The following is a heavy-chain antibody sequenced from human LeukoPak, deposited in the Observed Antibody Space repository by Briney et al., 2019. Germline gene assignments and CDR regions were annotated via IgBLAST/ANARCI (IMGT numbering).Heavy chain of an antibody. J-gene: IGHJ4*02. CDR2: ITDNGGTR. D-gene: IGHD6-19*01. CDR1: GFTFSTFT. CDR3: AIQISGSVY. Sequence: GGSLRLSCAASGFTFSTFTMHWVRQAPGKGLEYVSGITDNGGTRNYANSVKGRFTISRDNSKNTLYLQMGSLRPDDMCVYYCAIQISGSVYWGQETLVTVPS. V-gene: IGHV3-64*01.